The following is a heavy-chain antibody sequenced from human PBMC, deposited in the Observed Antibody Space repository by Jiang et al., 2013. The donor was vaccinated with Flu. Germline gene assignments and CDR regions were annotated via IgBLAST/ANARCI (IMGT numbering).Heavy chain of an antibody. CDR2: TYYRSKWSN. Sequence: SQTLSLTCAISGDSLSSSGVAWNWIRQSPSRGLEWLGRTYYRSKWSNDYAVSVESRITINPDTSKNQFSLQLNSVTPEDTAVYYCARGRVPAFDIWGQGTMVTVSS. V-gene: IGHV6-1*01. D-gene: IGHD3-3*01. J-gene: IGHJ3*02. CDR1: GDSLSSSGVA. CDR3: ARGRVPAFDI.